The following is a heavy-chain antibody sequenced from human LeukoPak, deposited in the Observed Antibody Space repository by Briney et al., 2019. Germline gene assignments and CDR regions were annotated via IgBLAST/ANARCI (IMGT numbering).Heavy chain of an antibody. Sequence: GGSLRLSCAASEFSVGSNYMTWVRQAPGKGLEWVSLIYSGGSTYYADSVKGRFTISRDNSKNTLYLQMNSLRAEDTAVYYCAKDIGPIALDAFDIWGQGTMVTVSS. V-gene: IGHV3-66*01. J-gene: IGHJ3*02. CDR3: AKDIGPIALDAFDI. D-gene: IGHD6-13*01. CDR2: IYSGGST. CDR1: EFSVGSNY.